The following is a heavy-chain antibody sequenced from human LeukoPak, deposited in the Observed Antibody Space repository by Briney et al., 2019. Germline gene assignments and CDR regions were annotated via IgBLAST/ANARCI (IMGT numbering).Heavy chain of an antibody. D-gene: IGHD3-10*01. CDR2: IHFTGGT. Sequence: SETLSLTCSVSGGSISSYYWSGIRPSPRKGRECIGYIHFTGGTNHNPSLTSRVTISVETYKNQFSLKLKSVTAADTAVYYCARGGYYGSGNDFRFDPWGQGTLVTVSS. V-gene: IGHV4-59*01. J-gene: IGHJ5*02. CDR3: ARGGYYGSGNDFRFDP. CDR1: GGSISSYY.